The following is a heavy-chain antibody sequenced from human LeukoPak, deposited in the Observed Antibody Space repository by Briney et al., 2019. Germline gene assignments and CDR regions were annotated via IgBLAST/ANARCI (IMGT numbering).Heavy chain of an antibody. V-gene: IGHV4-39*01. Sequence: SETLSLTCTVSGGSISSSSYYWGWIRQPPGKGLEWIGSIYYSGSTYYNPSLKSRVTISVDTSKNQFSLKLSSATAADTAVYYCARLGDGDYLIDYWGQGTLVTVSS. D-gene: IGHD4-17*01. CDR2: IYYSGST. J-gene: IGHJ4*02. CDR3: ARLGDGDYLIDY. CDR1: GGSISSSSYY.